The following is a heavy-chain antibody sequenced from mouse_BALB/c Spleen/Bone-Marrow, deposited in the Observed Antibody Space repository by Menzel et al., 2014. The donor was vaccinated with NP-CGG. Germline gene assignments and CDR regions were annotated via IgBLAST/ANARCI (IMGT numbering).Heavy chain of an antibody. CDR1: DYTFTSYW. D-gene: IGHD6-1*01. J-gene: IGHJ4*01. CDR2: IDPSNSET. V-gene: IGHV1-74*01. Sequence: QVQLQQPGPELVRPGASVKMSCKASDYTFTSYWMHWVKQRPGQGLEWICMIDPSNSETRLNQKFKDKATLNVDKSSNTAYMHLSSLTSEDSAVYYCARTFQPRRAMDYWGQGSSVTVSS. CDR3: ARTFQPRRAMDY.